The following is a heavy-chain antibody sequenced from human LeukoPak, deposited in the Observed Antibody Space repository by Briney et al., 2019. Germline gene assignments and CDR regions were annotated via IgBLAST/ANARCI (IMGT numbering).Heavy chain of an antibody. Sequence: SETPSLTCAVSGDSISYHNYYWDWIRQPPGKGLEWIGTVYYTGNTYYNPSLKSRVAISVDTSKNQFSLQLTSMTAADTAVYYCARLRAMAGHRGGFDFWGRGTMVTVSS. J-gene: IGHJ3*01. CDR3: ARLRAMAGHRGGFDF. CDR1: GDSISYHNYY. D-gene: IGHD6-19*01. V-gene: IGHV4-39*01. CDR2: VYYTGNT.